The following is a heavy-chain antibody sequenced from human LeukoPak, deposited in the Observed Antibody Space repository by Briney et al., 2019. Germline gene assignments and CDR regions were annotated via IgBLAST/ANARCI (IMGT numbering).Heavy chain of an antibody. V-gene: IGHV4-59*08. Sequence: SETXXLXCTVSGGSISSXXWSWIRXPPGKGXXXXXYIYYSGSTNYNPSLKSRVTISVDTSKNQFSLKLSSVTAADTAVYYCARLDPGYSSSWYSEYYFDYWGQGTLVTVSS. CDR1: GGSISSXX. D-gene: IGHD6-13*01. CDR3: ARLDPGYSSSWYSEYYFDY. J-gene: IGHJ4*02. CDR2: IYYSGST.